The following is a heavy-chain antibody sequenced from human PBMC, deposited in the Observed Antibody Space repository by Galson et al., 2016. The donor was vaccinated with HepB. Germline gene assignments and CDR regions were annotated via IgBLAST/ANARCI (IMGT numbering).Heavy chain of an antibody. CDR3: ARGRIFLDWLYFDF. J-gene: IGHJ4*02. CDR1: GFTFENHS. D-gene: IGHD3/OR15-3a*01. V-gene: IGHV3-21*06. Sequence: SLRLSCAASGFTFENHSMNWVRQAPGKGLEWVSFINGAGTDTYYADSMEGRLTISRDNAKNTLYLEMSSLKVEDTSVYYCARGRIFLDWLYFDFWGQGDLVTVSS. CDR2: INGAGTDT.